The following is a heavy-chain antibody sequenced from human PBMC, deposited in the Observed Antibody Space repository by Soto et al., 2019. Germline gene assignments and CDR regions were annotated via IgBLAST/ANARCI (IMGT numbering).Heavy chain of an antibody. CDR2: INPSGGST. V-gene: IGHV1-46*01. CDR1: GYTITSYY. J-gene: IGHJ6*02. CDR3: ASASTGQYSSSSRYYYYGMDV. D-gene: IGHD6-6*01. Sequence: GASVKASCKASGYTITSYYMHCVRQAPEQGLEWMGIINPSGGSTSYAQKFQGRVTMTRDTSTSTVYMELSSLRSEDTAVYYCASASTGQYSSSSRYYYYGMDVWGQGTTVTVSS.